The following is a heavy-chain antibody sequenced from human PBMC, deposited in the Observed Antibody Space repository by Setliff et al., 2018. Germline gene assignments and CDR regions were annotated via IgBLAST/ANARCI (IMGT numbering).Heavy chain of an antibody. CDR2: FDPEDGET. CDR1: GYTLTELS. CDR3: ATAADFNYYDSSDSGTHYYYYYMDV. J-gene: IGHJ6*03. V-gene: IGHV1-24*01. D-gene: IGHD3-22*01. Sequence: ASVKVSCKVSGYTLTELSMHWVRQAPGKGLEWMGGFDPEDGETIYAQKFQGRVTMTEDASTDTAYMELSSLRSEDTAVYYCATAADFNYYDSSDSGTHYYYYYMDVWGKGTTVTVSS.